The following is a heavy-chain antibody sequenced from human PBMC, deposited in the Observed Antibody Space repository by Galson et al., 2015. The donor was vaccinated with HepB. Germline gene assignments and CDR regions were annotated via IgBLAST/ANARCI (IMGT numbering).Heavy chain of an antibody. V-gene: IGHV3-30*18. CDR1: GFNFSHYG. CDR2: VSYDGNGK. J-gene: IGHJ4*02. Sequence: SLKLSCAASGFNFSHYGMHWVRQAPGKGLEWLAVVSYDGNGKYYADSVKDRFTISRDNSKNTAYLQMNSLTTEDTAVYYCSKLVGITPPIDYWGQGTLVTVSS. CDR3: SKLVGITPPIDY. D-gene: IGHD1-26*01.